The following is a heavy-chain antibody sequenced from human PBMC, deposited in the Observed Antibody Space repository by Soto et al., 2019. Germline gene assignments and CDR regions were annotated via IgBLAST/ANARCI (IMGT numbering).Heavy chain of an antibody. CDR2: IYHSGST. D-gene: IGHD5-18*01. V-gene: IGHV4-30-2*01. Sequence: SETLSLTCAVSGGSISSGGYSWSWMRQPPGKGLEWIGYIYHSGSTYYNPSLKSRVTISVDRSKNQFSLKLSSVTAADTAVYYCARGYGRNFDFWGQGTLVTVSS. CDR1: GGSISSGGYS. CDR3: ARGYGRNFDF. J-gene: IGHJ4*02.